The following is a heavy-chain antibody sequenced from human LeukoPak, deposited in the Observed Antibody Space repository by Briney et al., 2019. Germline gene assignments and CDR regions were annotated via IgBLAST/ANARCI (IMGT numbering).Heavy chain of an antibody. CDR2: ISGSGGST. CDR3: AKVTRQYYDSSGYGNFDY. J-gene: IGHJ4*02. V-gene: IGHV3-23*01. CDR1: GFTFSSYA. D-gene: IGHD3-22*01. Sequence: GGSLRLSCAAPGFTFSSYAMSWVRQAPGKGLEWVSAISGSGGSTYYADSVKGRFTISRDNSKNTLYLQMNSLRAEDTAVYYCAKVTRQYYDSSGYGNFDYWGQGTLVTVSS.